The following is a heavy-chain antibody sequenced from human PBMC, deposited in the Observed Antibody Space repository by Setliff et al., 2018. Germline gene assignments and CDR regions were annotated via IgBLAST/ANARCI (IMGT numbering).Heavy chain of an antibody. Sequence: PSETLSLTCAVYGGSFSGYFWSWIRQSPGRGLEWIGTIYYSATTYCNPSLKSRVTISLDTSKNHFSLNLRSVTAADTAVYYCARLSPYNTGPPFDYWGQGTLVTVSS. D-gene: IGHD2-8*02. CDR3: ARLSPYNTGPPFDY. J-gene: IGHJ4*02. V-gene: IGHV4-34*01. CDR1: GGSFSGYF. CDR2: IYYSATT.